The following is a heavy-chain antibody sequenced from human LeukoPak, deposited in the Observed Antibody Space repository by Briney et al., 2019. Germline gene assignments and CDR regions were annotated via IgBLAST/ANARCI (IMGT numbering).Heavy chain of an antibody. J-gene: IGHJ4*02. V-gene: IGHV1-69*04. CDR2: IIPNLGTT. CDR3: ATTNDGGGYQWGDFFDF. Sequence: GSSVKVSCKASGGTSNSHAISWVRQAPGQGLEWMGRIIPNLGTTNRAQNFQDRVTLTADKSTNTAYMELISLTSDDTAVDYCATTNDGGGYQWGDFFDFWGQGTLVTVSS. CDR1: GGTSNSHA. D-gene: IGHD3-22*01.